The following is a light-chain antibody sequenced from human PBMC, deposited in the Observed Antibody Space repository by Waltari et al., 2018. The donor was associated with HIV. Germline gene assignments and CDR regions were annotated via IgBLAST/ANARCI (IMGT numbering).Light chain of an antibody. J-gene: IGKJ2*01. Sequence: DILMTPSPTTLAASVRDRITLTCRASQSIGDWLAWYQQKPGTAPRLLIYKASKIQSGVPSRFSGSGSGTEFTLTISSLQPDDFATYYCQQYNTYPYTFGQGTKLEVK. CDR3: QQYNTYPYT. CDR1: QSIGDW. CDR2: KAS. V-gene: IGKV1-5*03.